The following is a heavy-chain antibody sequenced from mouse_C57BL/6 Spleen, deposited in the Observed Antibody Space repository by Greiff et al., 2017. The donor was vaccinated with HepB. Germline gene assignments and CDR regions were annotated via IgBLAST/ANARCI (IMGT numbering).Heavy chain of an antibody. CDR1: GFTFSDYY. CDR2: INYDGSST. D-gene: IGHD3-3*01. Sequence: EVKVVESEGGLVQPGSSMKLSCTASGFTFSDYYMAWVRQVPEKGLEWVANINYDGSSTYYLDSLKSRFIISRDNAKNMLYLQMSSLKSEDTATYYCSREADPYYAMDYWGQGTSVTVSS. CDR3: SREADPYYAMDY. V-gene: IGHV5-16*01. J-gene: IGHJ4*01.